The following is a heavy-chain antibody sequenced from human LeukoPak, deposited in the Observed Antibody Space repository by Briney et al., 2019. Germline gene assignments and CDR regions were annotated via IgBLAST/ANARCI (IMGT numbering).Heavy chain of an antibody. J-gene: IGHJ4*02. CDR2: INHSGST. CDR3: ARSHGSGSYYKNGIDY. Sequence: SETLSLTCAVYGGSFSGYYWSWIRQPPGKGLEWIGEINHSGSTNYNPSLKSRVTIPVDTSKNQFSLKLNSVTAADTAVYYCARSHGSGSYYKNGIDYWGQGTLVTVSS. CDR1: GGSFSGYY. V-gene: IGHV4-34*01. D-gene: IGHD3-10*01.